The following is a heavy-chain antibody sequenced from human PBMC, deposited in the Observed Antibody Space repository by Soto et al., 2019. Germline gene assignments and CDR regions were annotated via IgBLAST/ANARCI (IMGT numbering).Heavy chain of an antibody. Sequence: ASVKVSCKASGYTFTSYDINWVRQATGQGLEWMGWMNPNSGNTGYAQNFQGRFTMTRNTSIGTAYMELSSLGSEDTAVYYCANYYMDVWGKGTTVTVSS. CDR1: GYTFTSYD. CDR2: MNPNSGNT. V-gene: IGHV1-8*01. CDR3: ANYYMDV. J-gene: IGHJ6*03.